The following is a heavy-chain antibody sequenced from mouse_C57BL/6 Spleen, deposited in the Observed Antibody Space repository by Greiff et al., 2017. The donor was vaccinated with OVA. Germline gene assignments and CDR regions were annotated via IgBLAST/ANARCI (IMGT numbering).Heavy chain of an antibody. CDR3: ARSYSNYEAMDY. V-gene: IGHV1-54*01. CDR1: GYAFTNYL. J-gene: IGHJ4*01. Sequence: QLKESGAELVRPGTSVKVSCKASGYAFTNYLIEWVKQRPGQGLEWIGVINPGSGGTNYNEKFKGKATLTADKSSSTAYMQLSSLTSEDSAVYFCARSYSNYEAMDYWGQGTSVTVSS. CDR2: INPGSGGT. D-gene: IGHD2-5*01.